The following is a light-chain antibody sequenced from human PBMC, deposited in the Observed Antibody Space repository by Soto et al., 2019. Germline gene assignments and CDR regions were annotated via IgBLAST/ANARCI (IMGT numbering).Light chain of an antibody. CDR3: QRYSNWPFT. CDR2: DAS. J-gene: IGKJ4*01. CDR1: QSFSSS. Sequence: EIVMTQSPATLSVSPGERATLSCRASQSFSSSLAWYQQKPGQAPRLLIYDASARATGIPARFSGSGSGTEFTLPISSLQSEDFAVFYCQRYSNWPFTFGGGTKVEI. V-gene: IGKV3-15*01.